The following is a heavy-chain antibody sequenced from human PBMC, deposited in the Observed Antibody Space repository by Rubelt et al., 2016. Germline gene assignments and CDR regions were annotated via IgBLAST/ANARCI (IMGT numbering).Heavy chain of an antibody. CDR1: GFAFNDYA. CDR3: AKDPTYIVRYYVDR. D-gene: IGHD5-12*01. J-gene: IGHJ4*02. Sequence: QLVESGGGLVQPGRSLRLSCTASGFAFNDYAMHWVRQAPGKGLEWVSGISWNSGSMAYADSVKGRFTISRDNARSSLHLQMNSLRAEDTALYYCAKDPTYIVRYYVDRWGQGTLVTVSS. CDR2: ISWNSGSM. V-gene: IGHV3-9*01.